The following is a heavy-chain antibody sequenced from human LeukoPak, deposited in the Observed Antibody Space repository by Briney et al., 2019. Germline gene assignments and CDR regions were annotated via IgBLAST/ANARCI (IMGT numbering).Heavy chain of an antibody. V-gene: IGHV1-69*05. J-gene: IGHJ6*03. D-gene: IGHD5-12*01. CDR3: ARVNSGYPYYMDV. Sequence: ASVKVSCKASGGSFSSYAISWVRQAPGQGLEWMGGIIPIFGTANYAQKFQGRVTITTDESTSTAYMELSSLRSEDTAVYYCARVNSGYPYYMDVWGKGTTVTVSS. CDR2: IIPIFGTA. CDR1: GGSFSSYA.